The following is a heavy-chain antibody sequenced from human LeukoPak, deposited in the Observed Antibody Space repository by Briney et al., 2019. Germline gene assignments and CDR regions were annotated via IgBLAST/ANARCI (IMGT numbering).Heavy chain of an antibody. CDR2: ISYDGSNK. V-gene: IGHV3-30-3*01. CDR1: GFTFSSYA. CDR3: ARSRASSGLLGY. J-gene: IGHJ4*02. Sequence: GGSLRLSCAASGFTFSSYAMHWVRQAPGKGLEWVAVISYDGSNKYYADSVKGRFTISRDNSKNTLYLQMNSLRAEDTAVYYCARSRASSGLLGYWGQGTLVTVSS. D-gene: IGHD6-19*01.